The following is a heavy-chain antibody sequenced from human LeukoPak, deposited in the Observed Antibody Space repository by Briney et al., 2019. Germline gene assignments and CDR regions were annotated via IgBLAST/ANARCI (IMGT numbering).Heavy chain of an antibody. Sequence: PSETLSLTCAVYGXSFSGYYWSWIRQPPGKGQEWIGEINHSGSTNYNPSLKSRVTISVDTSKNQFSLKLSSVTAADTAVYYCARGLSWYYASDIWGQGTMVTVSS. CDR2: INHSGST. CDR1: GXSFSGYY. CDR3: ARGLSWYYASDI. J-gene: IGHJ3*02. D-gene: IGHD6-13*01. V-gene: IGHV4-34*01.